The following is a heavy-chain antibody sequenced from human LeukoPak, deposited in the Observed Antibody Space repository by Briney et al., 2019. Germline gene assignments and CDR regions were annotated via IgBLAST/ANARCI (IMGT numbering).Heavy chain of an antibody. CDR1: GFTFSSYA. CDR3: AKGLSGSYALYYYYYMDV. CDR2: ISGSGGST. V-gene: IGHV3-23*01. Sequence: GGSLRLSCAASGFTFSSYAMSWVRQAPGKGLEWVSAISGSGGSTYYADSVKGRFTISRDNSKNTLYLQMNSLRAEDTAVYYCAKGLSGSYALYYYYYMDVWGKGTTVTVSS. J-gene: IGHJ6*03. D-gene: IGHD1-26*01.